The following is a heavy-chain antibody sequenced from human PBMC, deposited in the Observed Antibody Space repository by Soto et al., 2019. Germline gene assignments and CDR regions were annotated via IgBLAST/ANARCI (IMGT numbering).Heavy chain of an antibody. D-gene: IGHD3-10*01. Sequence: GGSLRLSCAASGFTFSSYAMSWVRQAPGKGLEWVSAISGSGGSTYYADSVKGRFTISRDNSKNTLYLQMNSLRAEDTAVYYCAKDSVYYGSEGYFDYWGQGTLVTVSS. CDR2: ISGSGGST. CDR1: GFTFSSYA. J-gene: IGHJ4*02. CDR3: AKDSVYYGSEGYFDY. V-gene: IGHV3-23*01.